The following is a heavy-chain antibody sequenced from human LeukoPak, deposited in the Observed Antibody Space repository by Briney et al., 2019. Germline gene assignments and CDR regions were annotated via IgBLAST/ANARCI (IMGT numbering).Heavy chain of an antibody. J-gene: IGHJ6*03. D-gene: IGHD1-26*01. CDR3: ARDQWEPGSYYYYYYMDV. CDR1: GYTFTGYC. V-gene: IGHV1-2*02. CDR2: INPNSGGT. Sequence: ASVKVSCKASGYTFTGYCMHWVRQAPGQGLEWMGWINPNSGGTNYAQKFQGRVTMTRDTSISTAYMELSRLRSDDTAVYYCARDQWEPGSYYYYYYMDVWGKGTTVTVSS.